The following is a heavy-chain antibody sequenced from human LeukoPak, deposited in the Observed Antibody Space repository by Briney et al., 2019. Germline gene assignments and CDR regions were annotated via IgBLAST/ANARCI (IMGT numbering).Heavy chain of an antibody. D-gene: IGHD6-6*01. J-gene: IGHJ5*02. CDR1: GFTFSSYW. V-gene: IGHV3-7*05. CDR3: ARDDRYSSSS. CDR2: IKEDGSQK. Sequence: GGSLRLSCAASGFTFSSYWMSWIRQAPGKGLEWVANIKEDGSQKYYVDSVKGRFTIPRDNAKNSLYLQMNSLRAEDTAVYYCARDDRYSSSSWGQGTLVTVSS.